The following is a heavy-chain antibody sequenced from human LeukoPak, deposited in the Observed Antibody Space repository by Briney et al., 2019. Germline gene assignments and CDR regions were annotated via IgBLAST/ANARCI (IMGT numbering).Heavy chain of an antibody. V-gene: IGHV1-69-2*01. Sequence: ASVKVSCKVSGYTFTDYYMHWVQQAPGKGLEWMGLVDPEDGETIYAEKFQGRVTITADTSTDTAYMELSSLRSEDTAVYYCATSGGLRFAFGIWGQGTMVTVSS. J-gene: IGHJ3*02. CDR3: ATSGGLRFAFGI. D-gene: IGHD3-16*01. CDR2: VDPEDGET. CDR1: GYTFTDYY.